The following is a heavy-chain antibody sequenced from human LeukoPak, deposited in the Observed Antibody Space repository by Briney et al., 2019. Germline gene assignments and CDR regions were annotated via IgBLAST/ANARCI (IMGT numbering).Heavy chain of an antibody. V-gene: IGHV4-59*01. D-gene: IGHD2-2*01. CDR3: ARGPQKDGYCSSTSCYRPASRDYYFDY. CDR1: GGSISSYY. Sequence: SETLSLTCTVSGGSISSYYWSWIRQPPGKGLEWIGYIYYSGSTNYDPSLKSRVTISVDTSKNQFSPKLSSVTAADTAVYYCARGPQKDGYCSSTSCYRPASRDYYFDYWGQGTLVTVSS. J-gene: IGHJ4*02. CDR2: IYYSGST.